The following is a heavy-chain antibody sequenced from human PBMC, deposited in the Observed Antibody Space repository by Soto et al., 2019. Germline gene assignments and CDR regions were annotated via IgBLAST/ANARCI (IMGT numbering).Heavy chain of an antibody. CDR3: AKVGEDWHDDDYFDY. D-gene: IGHD1-1*01. V-gene: IGHV3-30*18. CDR1: GFTFSSYG. J-gene: IGHJ4*01. Sequence: GGSLRLSCAASGFTFSSYGMHWVRQAPGKGLEWVAVISYDGSNKYYADSVKGRFTIPRDNSKNTLYLQMNSLRAEDTAVYYCAKVGEDWHDDDYFDYWGHGTLVTVSS. CDR2: ISYDGSNK.